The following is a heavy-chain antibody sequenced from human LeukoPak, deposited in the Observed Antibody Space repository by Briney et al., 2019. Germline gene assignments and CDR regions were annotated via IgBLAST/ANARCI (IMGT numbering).Heavy chain of an antibody. CDR1: GFTFSSYA. V-gene: IGHV3-23*01. CDR3: AEVLNYYASGYFDY. CDR2: ISGSGGST. Sequence: PGGSLRLSCAASGFTFSSYAMSWVRQAPGKGLEWVSAISGSGGSTHYADSVKGRFTISRDNSKNTLYLQMNSLRAEDTAVYYCAEVLNYYASGYFDYWGQGTLVTVSS. J-gene: IGHJ4*02. D-gene: IGHD3-10*01.